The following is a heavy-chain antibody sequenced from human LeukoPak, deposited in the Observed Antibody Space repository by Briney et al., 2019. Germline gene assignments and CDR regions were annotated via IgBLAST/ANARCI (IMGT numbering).Heavy chain of an antibody. V-gene: IGHV3-30*03. Sequence: GGSLRLSCAASGFTFSSYGMHWVRQAPGKGLEWVAVISYDGSNKYYADSVKGRFTISRDNSKNTLYLQMNSLRAEDTAVYYCARILTPYCYDNSGHDYWGQGTLVTVSS. J-gene: IGHJ4*02. D-gene: IGHD3-22*01. CDR3: ARILTPYCYDNSGHDY. CDR2: ISYDGSNK. CDR1: GFTFSSYG.